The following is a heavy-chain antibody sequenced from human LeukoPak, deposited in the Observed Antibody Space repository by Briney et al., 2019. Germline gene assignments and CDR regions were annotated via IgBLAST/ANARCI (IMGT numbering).Heavy chain of an antibody. CDR1: GFTFSLYW. CDR2: IKEDGSEK. CDR3: TCDLDRSDGL. D-gene: IGHD2-8*01. Sequence: GGSLRLSCAASGFTFSLYWMAWVRQAPGKGLEWVANIKEDGSEKYYVDSVRGRFTISRDNAKSSLYLQMNSLRVEDTALYYCTCDLDRSDGLWGQGTMVTVSS. J-gene: IGHJ3*01. V-gene: IGHV3-7*01.